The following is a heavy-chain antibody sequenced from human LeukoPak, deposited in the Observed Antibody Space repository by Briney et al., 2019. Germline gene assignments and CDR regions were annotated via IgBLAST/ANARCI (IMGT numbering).Heavy chain of an antibody. V-gene: IGHV3-7*01. CDR3: TSGRGYSS. D-gene: IGHD2-15*01. Sequence: GGSLRLSCAASGFTFKNHWMTWVRQAPGKGLEWVANIKYDGSEKYYVGSVKDRFTISRDNAKNSLYLQMTSLRVEDTAVYYCTSGRGYSSGGQGTLVTVSS. J-gene: IGHJ4*02. CDR1: GFTFKNHW. CDR2: IKYDGSEK.